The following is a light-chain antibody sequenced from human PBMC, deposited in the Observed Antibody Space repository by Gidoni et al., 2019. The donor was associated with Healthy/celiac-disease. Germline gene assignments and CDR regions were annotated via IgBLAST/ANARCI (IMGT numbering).Light chain of an antibody. Sequence: QSDLTQPRSVSGSPGQSVTISCTGTSSDVGGYNYVSWYQQHPGKAPKLMIYDVSKRPSGVPDRFSGSKSGNTASLTISGLQAEDEADYYCCSYAGSYTLGVFGTGTKVTVL. CDR1: SSDVGGYNY. CDR3: CSYAGSYTLGV. J-gene: IGLJ1*01. CDR2: DVS. V-gene: IGLV2-11*01.